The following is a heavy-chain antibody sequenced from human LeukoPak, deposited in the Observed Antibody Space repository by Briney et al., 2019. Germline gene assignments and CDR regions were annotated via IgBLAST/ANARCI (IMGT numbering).Heavy chain of an antibody. Sequence: PSETLSLTCTVSGVSIGSYFWGWIRQPAGKGLEWIGHVYTSGSTDYNPSLTSRVTMSVDTSRNHFSLKLMSVTAADTAAYYCARETREYINSGYHLEYWGQGNLVTVSS. D-gene: IGHD3-22*01. J-gene: IGHJ4*02. CDR1: GVSIGSYF. CDR3: ARETREYINSGYHLEY. CDR2: VYTSGST. V-gene: IGHV4-4*07.